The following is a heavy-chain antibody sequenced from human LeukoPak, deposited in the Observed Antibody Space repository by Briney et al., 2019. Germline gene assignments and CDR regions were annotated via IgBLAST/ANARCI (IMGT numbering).Heavy chain of an antibody. Sequence: ASVKVSCKAYGYTFTSYYMHWVRQAPGQGLEWMGIINPSSGSTNYAQRFQGRVTMTRDTSTSTVYMELSSLRSEDTAVYYCARGTVHGDYPYWGQGTLGTVSS. CDR1: GYTFTSYY. V-gene: IGHV1-46*01. J-gene: IGHJ4*02. D-gene: IGHD4-17*01. CDR3: ARGTVHGDYPY. CDR2: INPSSGST.